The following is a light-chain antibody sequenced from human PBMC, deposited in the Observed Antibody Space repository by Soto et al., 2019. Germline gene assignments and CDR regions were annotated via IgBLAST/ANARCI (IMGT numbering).Light chain of an antibody. CDR1: SSDVGTYNY. CDR3: NSYTTTSTVV. J-gene: IGLJ3*02. Sequence: QSALTQPASVSGSPGQSITISCTGTSSDVGTYNYVSWYQQHPGKAPKLMIYGVSNRPSGIPNRFSGSKSGNTASLTISGLKAEDEADYYCNSYTTTSTVVFGGGTKLTVL. CDR2: GVS. V-gene: IGLV2-14*01.